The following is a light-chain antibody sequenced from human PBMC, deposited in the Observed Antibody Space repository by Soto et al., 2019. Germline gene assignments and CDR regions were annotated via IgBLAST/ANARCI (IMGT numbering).Light chain of an antibody. CDR1: HSISIW. CDR2: KAS. Sequence: DIQMTQSPSTLSASVGDRVTITCRASHSISIWLAWYQQKPGKAPKLLIYKASSLESGVPSRFSGSGSGTEFTLTISSLQPDDFATYYCQQYNSYPWTFGQGTKVEIK. V-gene: IGKV1-5*03. J-gene: IGKJ1*01. CDR3: QQYNSYPWT.